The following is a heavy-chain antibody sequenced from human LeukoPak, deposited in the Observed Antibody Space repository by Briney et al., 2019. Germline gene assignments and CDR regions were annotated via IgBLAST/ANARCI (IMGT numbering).Heavy chain of an antibody. J-gene: IGHJ5*02. V-gene: IGHV4-59*01. CDR3: ARGGRTMVRGVMEAENWFDP. D-gene: IGHD3-10*01. CDR1: GGSISTYY. Sequence: SETLSLTCTVSGGSISTYYWSWIRQPPGKGLEWIGYIFYSGSTNYNPSLKSRVTISVDTSKNQFSLKLSSVTAADTAVYYCARGGRTMVRGVMEAENWFDPWGQGTLVTVSS. CDR2: IFYSGST.